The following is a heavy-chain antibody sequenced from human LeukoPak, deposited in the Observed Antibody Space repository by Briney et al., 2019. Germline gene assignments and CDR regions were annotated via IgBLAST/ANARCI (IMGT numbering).Heavy chain of an antibody. V-gene: IGHV1-46*01. CDR2: TNPSSGSR. CDR1: GYTFTSYY. CDR3: ARATYDSSGYQLDFDY. J-gene: IGHJ4*02. D-gene: IGHD3-22*01. Sequence: ASVKVSCKASGYTFTSYYMHWVRQAPGQELEWMGITNPSSGSRSYAQKFQGRVTLTRDTSTSTVYMELSSLRSEDTAVYYCARATYDSSGYQLDFDYWGQGTLVTVSS.